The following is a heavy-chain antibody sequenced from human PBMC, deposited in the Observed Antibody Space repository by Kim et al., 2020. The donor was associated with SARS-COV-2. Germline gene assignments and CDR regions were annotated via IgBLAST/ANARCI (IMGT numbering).Heavy chain of an antibody. Sequence: SETLSLTCAVYGGSFSGYYWSWIRQPPGKGLEWIGEINHSGSTNYNPSLKSRVTISVDTSKNQFSLKLSSVTAADTAVYYCARARWAAAGLNWFDPWGQGTLVTVSS. CDR3: ARARWAAAGLNWFDP. D-gene: IGHD6-13*01. V-gene: IGHV4-34*01. CDR2: INHSGST. CDR1: GGSFSGYY. J-gene: IGHJ5*02.